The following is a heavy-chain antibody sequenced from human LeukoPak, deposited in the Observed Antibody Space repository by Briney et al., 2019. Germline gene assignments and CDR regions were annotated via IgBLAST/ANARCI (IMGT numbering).Heavy chain of an antibody. CDR3: ARGYGAHGMDV. J-gene: IGHJ6*02. Sequence: SETLSLTCAVYGGSFSGYYWSWIRQPPGKGLEWIGEINHSGSTNYNPSLKSRVTISVDTSMNQFSLKLSSVTAADTAVYYCARGYGAHGMDVWGQGTTVTVSS. CDR2: INHSGST. D-gene: IGHD4-17*01. CDR1: GGSFSGYY. V-gene: IGHV4-34*01.